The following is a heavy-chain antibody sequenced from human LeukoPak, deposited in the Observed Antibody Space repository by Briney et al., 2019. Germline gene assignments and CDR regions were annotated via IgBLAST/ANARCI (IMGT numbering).Heavy chain of an antibody. D-gene: IGHD3-10*01. CDR2: IYSSGST. Sequence: SETLSLTCTVSGGSISSSYWSWIRQPPGKGLEWIGYIYSSGSTNYNPSLKSRVTISVYTSKNQFSLKLSSVTAADTAVYYCARRRGAHTANALDIWGQGTMVTVSS. V-gene: IGHV4-59*08. CDR1: GGSISSSY. J-gene: IGHJ3*02. CDR3: ARRRGAHTANALDI.